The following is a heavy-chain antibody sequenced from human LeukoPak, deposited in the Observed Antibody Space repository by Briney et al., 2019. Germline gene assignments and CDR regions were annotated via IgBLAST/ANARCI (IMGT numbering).Heavy chain of an antibody. J-gene: IGHJ4*02. CDR3: AKGFLSDYYDSSGYFDY. Sequence: PAGGSLRLSCAASGFTFDDYAMHWVRHAPGKGLEWVSGISWNSGSIGYADSVKGRFTISRDNAKNSLYLQMNSLRAEDMALYYCAKGFLSDYYDSSGYFDYWGQGTLVTVSS. D-gene: IGHD3-22*01. CDR2: ISWNSGSI. V-gene: IGHV3-9*03. CDR1: GFTFDDYA.